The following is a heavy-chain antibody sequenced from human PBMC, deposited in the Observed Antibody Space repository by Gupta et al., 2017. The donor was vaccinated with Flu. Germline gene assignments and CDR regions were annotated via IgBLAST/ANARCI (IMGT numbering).Heavy chain of an antibody. CDR1: YA. CDR3: AKDRPHMTRGKSGCDY. J-gene: IGHJ4*02. D-gene: IGHD1-26*01. Sequence: YAMSWVGQAPGKGVEWVSAISGRDGRTYYADSVKGRFTISRDNSKNTLYLQMNSLRAEDTAVYYCAKDRPHMTRGKSGCDYWGQGTLVTVSS. CDR2: ISGRDGRT. V-gene: IGHV3-23*01.